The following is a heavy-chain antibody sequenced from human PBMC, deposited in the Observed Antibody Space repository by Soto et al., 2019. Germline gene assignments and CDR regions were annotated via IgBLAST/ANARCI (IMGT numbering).Heavy chain of an antibody. D-gene: IGHD3-16*02. CDR1: GFTFSSYS. V-gene: IGHV3-23*01. CDR2: FRTSGDGGTT. Sequence: GGSLRLSCAASGFTFSSYSMSWVRQAPGKGLEWVSGFRTSGDGGTTYYADSVKGRFTISRDNSKNMLYLQMNSLRAEDTAVYYCAKDPGGANWSYYDYVWGSYRQSHFDYWGQGTLVTVSS. CDR3: AKDPGGANWSYYDYVWGSYRQSHFDY. J-gene: IGHJ4*02.